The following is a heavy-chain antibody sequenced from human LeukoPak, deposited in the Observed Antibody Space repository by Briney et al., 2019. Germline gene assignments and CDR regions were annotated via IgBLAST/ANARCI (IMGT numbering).Heavy chain of an antibody. CDR1: GFTFSSYA. Sequence: GGSLRLSCAASGFTFSSYAMSWVRQAPGKGLEWVSGIVDTGGSTYYADSVKGRFTLSRDNSKNTLYLQMNSLRAEDTAVYYCARNPSYDILTGYSDYYGMDVWGQGTTVTVSS. CDR2: IVDTGGST. D-gene: IGHD3-9*01. V-gene: IGHV3-23*01. J-gene: IGHJ6*02. CDR3: ARNPSYDILTGYSDYYGMDV.